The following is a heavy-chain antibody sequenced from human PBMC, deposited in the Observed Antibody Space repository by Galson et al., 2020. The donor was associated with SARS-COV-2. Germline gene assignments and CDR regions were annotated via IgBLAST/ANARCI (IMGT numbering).Heavy chain of an antibody. V-gene: IGHV3-11*06. CDR3: ARGPPRHYYDSDAYSLLWYFDL. D-gene: IGHD3-22*01. J-gene: IGHJ2*01. CDR1: GYTFRDSY. CDR2: MRGSRSYT. Sequence: SCAAPGYTFRDSYMSCRRQVPGKGLEWLSNMRGSRSYTSTADSAKGRFTISRDYSKNTLYLQMNRLRPEDTAVYHCARGPPRHYYDSDAYSLLWYFDLWGRGTLVTVSS.